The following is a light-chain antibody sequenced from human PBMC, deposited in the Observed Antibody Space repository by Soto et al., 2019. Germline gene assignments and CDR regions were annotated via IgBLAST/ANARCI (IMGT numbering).Light chain of an antibody. CDR1: SSDVGGYNF. CDR3: SSYTITTALV. CDR2: EVS. V-gene: IGLV2-14*01. J-gene: IGLJ1*01. Sequence: QSFLTQPASVSGSPGQSITIACTGTSSDVGGYNFVSWYQQHPGKAPKLIISEVSNRPSGVSNRFSGSKSGNTASLTISGLQTEDEGEYYCSSYTITTALVFGSGTKVTVL.